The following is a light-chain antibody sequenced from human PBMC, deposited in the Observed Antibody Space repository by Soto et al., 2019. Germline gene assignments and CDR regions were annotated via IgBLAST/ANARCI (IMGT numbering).Light chain of an antibody. CDR2: GAS. CDR3: QQYTNWPPNT. J-gene: IGKJ1*01. CDR1: QRVYSN. V-gene: IGKV3-15*01. Sequence: EILMTQSPYTLSVSPGESATLSCRASQRVYSNLAWYQQRPGQAPRLLIYGASTRATGVPARFSGRGSGTEFTLTISSLQSEDFAVYYCQQYTNWPPNTFGQGTKVDIK.